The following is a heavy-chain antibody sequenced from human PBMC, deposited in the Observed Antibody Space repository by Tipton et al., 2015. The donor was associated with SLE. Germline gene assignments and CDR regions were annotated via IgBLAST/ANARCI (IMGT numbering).Heavy chain of an antibody. CDR1: GGSISSYY. CDR3: ARDGWELFHAFDI. CDR2: IYYSGST. J-gene: IGHJ3*02. V-gene: IGHV4-59*12. D-gene: IGHD1-26*01. Sequence: TLSLTCTVSGGSISSYYWSWFRQPPGKGLEWIGYIYYSGSTNYNPSLKSRVTISVDTSKNQFSLKLSSVTAADTAVYYCARDGWELFHAFDIWGQGTMVTVSS.